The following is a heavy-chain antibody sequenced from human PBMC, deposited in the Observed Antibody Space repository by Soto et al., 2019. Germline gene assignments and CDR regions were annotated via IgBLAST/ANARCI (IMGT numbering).Heavy chain of an antibody. Sequence: QVQLVQSGDEVKKPGASVKVSCKASGYIFVNYGIAWVRQAPGQGLEWMGWISPYTGNTHSATQVQGRITMTTDTSTSTAYMALGSLTSDDTAVYYCVMVDNYVTPTPQDVWGQGTTVTVSS. CDR1: GYIFVNYG. J-gene: IGHJ6*02. V-gene: IGHV1-18*01. CDR2: ISPYTGNT. D-gene: IGHD3-16*01. CDR3: VMVDNYVTPTPQDV.